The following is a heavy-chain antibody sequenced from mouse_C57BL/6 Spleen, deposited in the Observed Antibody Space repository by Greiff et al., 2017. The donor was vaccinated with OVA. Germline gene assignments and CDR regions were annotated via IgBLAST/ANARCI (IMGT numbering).Heavy chain of an antibody. J-gene: IGHJ1*03. Sequence: EVKLMESGPELVKPGASVKISCKASGYSFTDYNMNWVKQSNGKSLEWIGVINPNYGTTSYNQKFKGKATLTVDQSSSTAYIQLNGLTSEDAAVYYCARSGGVYGSTDFDVWGTGTTVTVSS. CDR2: INPNYGTT. D-gene: IGHD1-1*01. CDR3: ARSGGVYGSTDFDV. CDR1: GYSFTDYN. V-gene: IGHV1-39*01.